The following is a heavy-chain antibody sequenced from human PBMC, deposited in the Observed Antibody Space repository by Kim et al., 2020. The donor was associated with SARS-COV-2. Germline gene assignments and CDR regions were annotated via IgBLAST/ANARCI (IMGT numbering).Heavy chain of an antibody. J-gene: IGHJ6*02. D-gene: IGHD3-10*01. Sequence: GGSLRLSCAVSGFSVGNYSMSWVRQAAGKGLDWVSSIYSGGAVYTADSVKGRFTISRDISNNILYLHMNSLGVEDTAVYYCAAGAGFVSGIDVWGHGTTVNVSS. CDR2: IYSGGAV. V-gene: IGHV3-53*01. CDR3: AAGAGFVSGIDV. CDR1: GFSVGNYS.